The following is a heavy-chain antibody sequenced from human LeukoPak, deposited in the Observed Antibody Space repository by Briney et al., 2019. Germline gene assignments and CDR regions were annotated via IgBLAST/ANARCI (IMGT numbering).Heavy chain of an antibody. CDR1: GFTFDDYG. Sequence: PGGSLRLSCAASGFTFDDYGMSWVRQAPGKGLEWVSGINWNGGSTGYADSVKGRFTISRDNAKNSLYLQMDSLRAEDTALYHCARGAGFHDSNDAFDIWGQETMVTVSS. D-gene: IGHD3-22*01. J-gene: IGHJ3*02. CDR2: INWNGGST. CDR3: ARGAGFHDSNDAFDI. V-gene: IGHV3-20*01.